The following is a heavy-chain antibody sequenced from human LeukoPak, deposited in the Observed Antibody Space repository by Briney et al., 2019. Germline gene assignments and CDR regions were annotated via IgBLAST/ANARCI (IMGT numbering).Heavy chain of an antibody. CDR3: ARSGETILMTVSGGVYFDY. Sequence: PGGSLRLSCAASGFTFSDYYMSWIRQAPGKGLEGVSYISSSGSTIYYADSVKGRFTISRDNAKNSLYLQMNSLRAEDTAVYYCARSGETILMTVSGGVYFDYWGQGTLVTVSS. CDR1: GFTFSDYY. D-gene: IGHD3-9*01. J-gene: IGHJ4*02. CDR2: ISSSGSTI. V-gene: IGHV3-11*01.